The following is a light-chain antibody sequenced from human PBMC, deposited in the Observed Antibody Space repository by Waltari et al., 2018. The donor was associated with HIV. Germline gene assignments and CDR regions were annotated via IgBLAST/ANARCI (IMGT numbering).Light chain of an antibody. Sequence: SYDLTHQPPFSVSSGQPAISTCSEDQFGNQDTCWYQQKPGQSPVLVIYQVTMRPSGIPERFSGSNSGNTATLTISGTQAMDEADYYCQAWDRSHVVFGGGTKLTVL. CDR2: QVT. CDR1: QFGNQD. J-gene: IGLJ2*01. V-gene: IGLV3-1*01. CDR3: QAWDRSHVV.